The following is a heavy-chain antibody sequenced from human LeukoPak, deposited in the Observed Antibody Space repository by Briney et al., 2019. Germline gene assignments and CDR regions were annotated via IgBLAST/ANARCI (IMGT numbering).Heavy chain of an antibody. J-gene: IGHJ4*02. V-gene: IGHV1-18*04. D-gene: IGHD2-2*01. CDR2: ISAYNGNT. CDR3: ARDPYGVSAASDY. CDR1: GYTFTGYY. Sequence: ASVKVSCKASGYTFTGYYIHWVRQAPGQGLEWMGWISAYNGNTNYAQKLQGRVTMTTDTSTSTAYMELRSLRSDDTAVYYCARDPYGVSAASDYWGQGTLVTVSS.